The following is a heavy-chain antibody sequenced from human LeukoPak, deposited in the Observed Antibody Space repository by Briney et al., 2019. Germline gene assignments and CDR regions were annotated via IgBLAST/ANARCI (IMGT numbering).Heavy chain of an antibody. D-gene: IGHD6-13*01. CDR2: ISYDGSNK. CDR1: GFTFSSYV. J-gene: IGHJ3*02. CDR3: AKVIAAATDAFDI. Sequence: GGSLRLSCAASGFTFSSYVMHSVRQAPGKGLECVAVISYDGSNKYYADSVKDRFTISRDNSKNTLYLQMNSLRAEDTAVYYCAKVIAAATDAFDIWGQGTMVTVSS. V-gene: IGHV3-30*18.